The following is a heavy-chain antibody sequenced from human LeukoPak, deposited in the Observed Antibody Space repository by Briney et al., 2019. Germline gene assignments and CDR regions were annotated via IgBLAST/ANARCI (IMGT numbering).Heavy chain of an antibody. Sequence: GGSLRLSCAASGFTFSSYAMSWVRLAPGKGLEWVSAISGSGGSTYYADSVKGRFTISRDNSKNTLYLRMNSLRAEDTAVYYCAKVIGMVGATDYWGQGTLVTVSS. CDR1: GFTFSSYA. CDR3: AKVIGMVGATDY. V-gene: IGHV3-23*01. D-gene: IGHD1-26*01. CDR2: ISGSGGST. J-gene: IGHJ4*02.